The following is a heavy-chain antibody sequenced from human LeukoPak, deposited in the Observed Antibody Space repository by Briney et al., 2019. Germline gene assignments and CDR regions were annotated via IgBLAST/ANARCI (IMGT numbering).Heavy chain of an antibody. CDR1: GGSISSSSYY. D-gene: IGHD1-26*01. J-gene: IGHJ4*02. CDR2: IYYSGST. CDR3: ARDQVGGATGDY. Sequence: SETQSLTCTVSGGSISSSSYYWGWIRQPPGKGLEWIGSIYYSGSTYYNPSLKSRVTISVDTSKNQFSLKLSSVTAADTAVYYCARDQVGGATGDYWGQGTLVTVSS. V-gene: IGHV4-39*07.